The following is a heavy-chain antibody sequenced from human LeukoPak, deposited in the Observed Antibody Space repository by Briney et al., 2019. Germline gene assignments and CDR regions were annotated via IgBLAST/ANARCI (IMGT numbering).Heavy chain of an antibody. J-gene: IGHJ4*02. V-gene: IGHV4-4*07. CDR2: IYTSGST. CDR3: ARDRPHGGSGYFFDY. CDR1: GGSISSYY. Sequence: SETLSLTCTVSGGSISSYYWSWIRQPAGKGLEWIGRIYTSGSTNYNPSLKSRVTMSVDTSKNQFSLKLSPVTAADTAVYYFARDRPHGGSGYFFDYWGQGTLVTVSS. D-gene: IGHD3-22*01.